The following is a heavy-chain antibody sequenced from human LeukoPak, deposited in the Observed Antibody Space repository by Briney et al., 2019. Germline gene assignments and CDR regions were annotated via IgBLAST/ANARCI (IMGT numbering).Heavy chain of an antibody. Sequence: GGSLRLSCAASGFTFSSYWMHWVRQAPGKGLVWVSRINSDGSSTSYADSVKGRFTISRDNAKNTLYLQMNSLRAEDTAVYYCASSVLLTAPFDYWGQGALVTVSS. V-gene: IGHV3-74*01. J-gene: IGHJ4*01. D-gene: IGHD2-21*02. CDR1: GFTFSSYW. CDR3: ASSVLLTAPFDY. CDR2: INSDGSST.